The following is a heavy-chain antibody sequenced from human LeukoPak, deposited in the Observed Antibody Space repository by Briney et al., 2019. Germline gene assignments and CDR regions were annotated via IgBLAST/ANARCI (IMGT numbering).Heavy chain of an antibody. D-gene: IGHD6-19*01. CDR2: MSGSGETT. CDR1: GFPFSNYA. J-gene: IGHJ4*02. CDR3: AKLTLFSSAWHFDY. V-gene: IGHV3-23*01. Sequence: PGGSLRLSCAASGFPFSNYALSWVRQAPGKGLEWVSTMSGSGETTYFADSVKGRFTISRDNSKSTLYLQMNGLRAEDTALYYCAKLTLFSSAWHFDYWGRGTLVTVSS.